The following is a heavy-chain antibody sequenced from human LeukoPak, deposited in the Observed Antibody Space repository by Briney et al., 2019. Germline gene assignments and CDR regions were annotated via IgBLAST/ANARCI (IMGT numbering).Heavy chain of an antibody. CDR3: AREYSSFDY. Sequence: SETLSLTCTVSGGSISDYYWHWIRQPPRKGLEWIGFISYSGSTNYNPSLKSRVTISIDPSKNQFSLKLSSVTAADTAVYYFAREYSSFDYWGRGTLVTVSS. CDR1: GGSISDYY. CDR2: ISYSGST. D-gene: IGHD2-21*01. V-gene: IGHV4-59*01. J-gene: IGHJ4*02.